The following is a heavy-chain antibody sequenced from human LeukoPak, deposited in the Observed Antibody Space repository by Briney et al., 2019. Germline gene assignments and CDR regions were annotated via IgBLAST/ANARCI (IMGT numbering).Heavy chain of an antibody. J-gene: IGHJ5*02. CDR2: IIPIFGTA. CDR3: ARGCSGGSYLLWFDP. CDR1: GGTFSSYA. D-gene: IGHD2-15*01. V-gene: IGHV1-69*06. Sequence: SVKVSCKASGGTFSSYAISWVRQAPGQGLEWMGRIIPIFGTANYAQKFQGRVTITADKSTSTAYMELSSLRSEDTAVYYCARGCSGGSYLLWFDPWGQGTLVTVSS.